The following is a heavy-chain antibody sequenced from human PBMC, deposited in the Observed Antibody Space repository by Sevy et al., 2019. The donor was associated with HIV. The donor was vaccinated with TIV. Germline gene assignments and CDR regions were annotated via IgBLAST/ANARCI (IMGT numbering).Heavy chain of an antibody. J-gene: IGHJ4*02. CDR1: GYTFTGHY. CDR3: VRIRFQTGAFDS. V-gene: IGHV1-2*02. CDR2: IDPISGGT. D-gene: IGHD7-27*01. Sequence: ASVKVSCKASGYTFTGHYLHWVRQAPGQGLEWMGWIDPISGGTKHAQNFKGRVTMARDTSISTAYMELSSLRFDDTAVYYCVRIRFQTGAFDSWGQGTLVTVSS.